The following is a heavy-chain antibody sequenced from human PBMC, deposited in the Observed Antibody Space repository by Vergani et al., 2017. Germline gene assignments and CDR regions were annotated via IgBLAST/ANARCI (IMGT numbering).Heavy chain of an antibody. CDR3: ATTPFADY. CDR2: ISGSGGST. CDR1: GYTFSSYA. J-gene: IGHJ4*02. Sequence: EVPLVESGGGLVQPGGSLRLSCAATGYTFSSYAMSWVRQGPGKGLEWVSAISGSGGSTYYADSVKGRFTISRDNSKNTLYLQMNSLRAEDTAVYYCATTPFADYWGQGTLVTVSS. V-gene: IGHV3-23*04. D-gene: IGHD3-10*01.